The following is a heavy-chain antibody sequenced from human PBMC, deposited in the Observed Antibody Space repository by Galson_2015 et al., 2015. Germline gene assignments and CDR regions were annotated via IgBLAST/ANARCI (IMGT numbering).Heavy chain of an antibody. J-gene: IGHJ4*02. D-gene: IGHD3-3*01. CDR1: GFSLSTSGVG. CDR2: IHWDDDK. V-gene: IGHV2-5*02. CDR3: AHGQTYDFWSGYSPPFDY. Sequence: PALVKPTQTLTLTCTFSGFSLSTSGVGVGWIRQPPGKALEWLALIHWDDDKRYSPSLKSRLTITKDTSKNQVVLTMTNMDPVDTATYYCAHGQTYDFWSGYSPPFDYWGQGTLVTVSS.